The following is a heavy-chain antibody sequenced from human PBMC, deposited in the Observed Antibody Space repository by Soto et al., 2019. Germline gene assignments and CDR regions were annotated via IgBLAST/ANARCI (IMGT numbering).Heavy chain of an antibody. V-gene: IGHV4-4*02. D-gene: IGHD2-2*01. CDR3: ARVRQYCSMTNCYHDP. Sequence: PSETLSLTCAVSGDSIISTNWWHWVRQSPDKGLEWIGEIHHGGNINYNPSLKSRVTISMDKSKNQFSLKLNSVTAADTAVYYCARVRQYCSMTNCYHDPRGQGNPVT. CDR1: GDSIISTNW. CDR2: IHHGGNI. J-gene: IGHJ5*02.